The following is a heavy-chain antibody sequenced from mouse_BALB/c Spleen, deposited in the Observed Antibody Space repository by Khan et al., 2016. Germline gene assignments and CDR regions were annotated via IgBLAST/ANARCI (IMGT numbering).Heavy chain of an antibody. CDR3: ARYRSNYGSSGYFDV. J-gene: IGHJ1*01. Sequence: QIQLVQSGPELKKPGKTVKISCKASGYTFTNYGMNWVKQAPGKGLKWMGWINTYSGESTYADDFKGRFAFSLETYANTAYLQINNLNNEDTATYYCARYRSNYGSSGYFDVWGAGTTVTVSS. CDR2: INTYSGES. D-gene: IGHD1-1*01. V-gene: IGHV9-3-1*01. CDR1: GYTFTNYG.